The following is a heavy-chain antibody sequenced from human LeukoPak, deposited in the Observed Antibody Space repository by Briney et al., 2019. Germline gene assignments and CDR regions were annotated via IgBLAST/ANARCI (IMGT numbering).Heavy chain of an antibody. V-gene: IGHV3-23*01. J-gene: IGHJ4*02. D-gene: IGHD6-19*01. CDR2: ISASGGHT. CDR1: GLTFSSYA. Sequence: GGSLRLSCAASGLTFSSYAMSWVRQAPGKGLEWVSIISASGGHTYYADSVKGRFSISRDSSQNTLYLQMNSLRADDTAVYYCAKRGQYTSGWCFDDWGQGTLVTVST. CDR3: AKRGQYTSGWCFDD.